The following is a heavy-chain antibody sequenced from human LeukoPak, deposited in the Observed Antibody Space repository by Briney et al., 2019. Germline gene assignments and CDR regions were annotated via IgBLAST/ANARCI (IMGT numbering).Heavy chain of an antibody. CDR1: GFTFSSYE. Sequence: GGSLRLSCAASGFTFSSYEMNWVRQAPGKGLEWVSYSSSSGSTIYYADSVKGRFTISRDNAKNSLYLQMNSLRAEDTAVYYCASSGWYVAFGDYFDYWGQGTLVTVSS. CDR2: SSSSGSTI. D-gene: IGHD6-19*01. CDR3: ASSGWYVAFGDYFDY. J-gene: IGHJ4*02. V-gene: IGHV3-48*03.